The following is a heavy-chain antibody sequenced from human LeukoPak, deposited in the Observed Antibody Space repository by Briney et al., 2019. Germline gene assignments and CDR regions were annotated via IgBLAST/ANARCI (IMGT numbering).Heavy chain of an antibody. V-gene: IGHV1-8*01. CDR2: MNPNSGNT. J-gene: IGHJ4*02. D-gene: IGHD3-9*01. CDR3: ARGRKLKHYDILTGSQNDY. CDR1: GYTFTSYD. Sequence: ASVKVSCKAPGYTFTSYDINWVRQATGQGLEWMGWMNPNSGNTGYAQKFQGRVTMTRNTSISTAYMELSSLRSEDTAVYYCARGRKLKHYDILTGSQNDYWGQGTLVTVSS.